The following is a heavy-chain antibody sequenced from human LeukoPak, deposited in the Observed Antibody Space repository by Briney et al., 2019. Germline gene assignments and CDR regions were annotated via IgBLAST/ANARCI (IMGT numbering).Heavy chain of an antibody. J-gene: IGHJ3*01. CDR3: TTLRPYIQPR. Sequence: GGSLRLSCAASGFTFSSYAMSWVRQAPGKGLECISGFSGSGGSTYYADSVKGRFTISRDNSKNTLYLQMNSLKTEDTAVYYCTTLRPYIQPRWGQGTMVTVSS. V-gene: IGHV3-23*01. CDR1: GFTFSSYA. CDR2: FSGSGGST. D-gene: IGHD5-18*01.